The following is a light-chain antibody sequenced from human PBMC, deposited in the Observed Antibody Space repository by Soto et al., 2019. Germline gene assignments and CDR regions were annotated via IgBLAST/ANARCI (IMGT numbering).Light chain of an antibody. J-gene: IGLJ1*01. Sequence: QSALTQPPSASGSPGQSVTIYCTGTSSDVGSYNFVSWYQQHPGKAPKLIIYEVSKRPSGVPDRFSGSKSGNTASLTVSGLQAEDEADYYCSSYAGSNNRYVFGTGTKLTVL. CDR2: EVS. V-gene: IGLV2-8*01. CDR1: SSDVGSYNF. CDR3: SSYAGSNNRYV.